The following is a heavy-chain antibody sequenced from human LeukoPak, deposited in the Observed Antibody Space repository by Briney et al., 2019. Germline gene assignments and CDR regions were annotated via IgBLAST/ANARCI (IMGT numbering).Heavy chain of an antibody. D-gene: IGHD1-26*01. CDR3: ARGSGLWELPGEGYYFDY. CDR2: IYYRGNT. V-gene: IGHV4-39*07. Sequence: PSETLSLTCIVSGDSISNNNYHWGWIRQPPGKGLEWIASIYYRGNTYYNPSLKSRGTISVDTSKNQFSLKLSSVTAADTAVYYCARGSGLWELPGEGYYFDYWGQGTLVTVSS. J-gene: IGHJ4*02. CDR1: GDSISNNNYH.